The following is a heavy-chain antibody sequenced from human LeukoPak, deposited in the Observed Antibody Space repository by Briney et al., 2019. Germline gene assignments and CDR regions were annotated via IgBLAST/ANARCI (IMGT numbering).Heavy chain of an antibody. V-gene: IGHV4-59*01. CDR3: ARQDASGYYDFWSGSLGAFDI. CDR2: IYYSGST. D-gene: IGHD3-3*01. Sequence: SETLSLTCTVSGGSISSYYWSWIRQPPGKGLKWIGYIYYSGSTNYNPSPKSRVTISVDTSKNQFSLKLSSVTAADTAVYYCARQDASGYYDFWSGSLGAFDIWGQGTMVTVSS. J-gene: IGHJ3*02. CDR1: GGSISSYY.